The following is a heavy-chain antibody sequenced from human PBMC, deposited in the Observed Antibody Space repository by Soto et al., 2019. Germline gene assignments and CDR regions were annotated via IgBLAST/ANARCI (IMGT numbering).Heavy chain of an antibody. D-gene: IGHD3-10*01. CDR1: GGSFSGYY. CDR2: INHSGST. Sequence: SETLSLTCAVYGGSFSGYYWSWIRQPPGKGLEWIGEINHSGSTNYNPSLKSRVTISVDTSKNQFSLKLSSVTAADTAVYYCARRVQKASPKPYYYGSGSTYYYYYYMDVWGKGTTVTVSS. J-gene: IGHJ6*03. CDR3: ARRVQKASPKPYYYGSGSTYYYYYYMDV. V-gene: IGHV4-34*01.